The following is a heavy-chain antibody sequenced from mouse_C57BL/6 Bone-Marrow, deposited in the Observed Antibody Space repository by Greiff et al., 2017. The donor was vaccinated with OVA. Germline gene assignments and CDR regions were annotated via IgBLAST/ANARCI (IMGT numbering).Heavy chain of an antibody. CDR3: AERWLLRPNWYFDV. V-gene: IGHV1-62-2*01. D-gene: IGHD2-3*01. CDR1: GYTFTEYT. J-gene: IGHJ1*03. Sequence: VQLQQSGAELVKPGASVKLSCKASGYTFTEYTIHWVKQRSGQGLEWIGWFYPGSGSIKYNEKFKGKATLTADKSSSTAYMQLSSLTSEDSAVYFCAERWLLRPNWYFDVWGTGTTVTVSS. CDR2: FYPGSGSI.